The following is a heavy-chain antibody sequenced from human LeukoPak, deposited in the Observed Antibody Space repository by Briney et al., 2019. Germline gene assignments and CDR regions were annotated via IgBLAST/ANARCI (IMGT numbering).Heavy chain of an antibody. CDR2: INHSGST. Sequence: SETLSLTCAVYGGSFSGYYWSWIRQPPGKGLEWIGEINHSGSTNYNPPLKSRVTISVDTSKNQFSLKLSSVTAADTAVYYCARGRYSYSNYYYGMDVWGQGTTVTVSS. V-gene: IGHV4-34*01. CDR3: ARGRYSYSNYYYGMDV. CDR1: GGSFSGYY. J-gene: IGHJ6*02. D-gene: IGHD5-18*01.